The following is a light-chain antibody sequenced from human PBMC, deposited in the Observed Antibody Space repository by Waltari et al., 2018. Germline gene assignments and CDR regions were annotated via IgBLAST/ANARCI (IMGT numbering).Light chain of an antibody. Sequence: QSVLSQPPSASGTPGETITISCSGSNSNIGAQDVYWFQQFPGTAPRLLIFENSERPSGVPGRFAGSKSGTSASLAISGLRSEDEADYYCAAWDASLTVIFGGGTKVTVL. V-gene: IGLV1-47*01. J-gene: IGLJ2*01. CDR2: ENS. CDR1: NSNIGAQD. CDR3: AAWDASLTVI.